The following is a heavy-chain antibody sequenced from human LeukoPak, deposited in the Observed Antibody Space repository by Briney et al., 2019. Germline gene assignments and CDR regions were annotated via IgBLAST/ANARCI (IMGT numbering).Heavy chain of an antibody. D-gene: IGHD1-26*01. V-gene: IGHV1-69*13. CDR1: GGTFSSYA. CDR3: ARLRGRIVGAPFDY. J-gene: IGHJ4*02. CDR2: IIPIFGTA. Sequence: ASVKVSCKASGGTFSSYAISWVRQAPGQGLEWMGGIIPIFGTANYAQKFQGRVTITADESTSTAYMELSSLRSEDTAVYYCARLRGRIVGAPFDYWGQGTLVTVSS.